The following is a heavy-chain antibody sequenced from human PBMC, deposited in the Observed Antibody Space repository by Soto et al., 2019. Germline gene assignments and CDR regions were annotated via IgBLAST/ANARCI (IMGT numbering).Heavy chain of an antibody. J-gene: IGHJ4*02. CDR2: IDYSGST. CDR3: ARSFGSTMPAQI. Sequence: SETLSLTCTVSVGSFNSGSFYWSWIRQPPGKGLEWIGYIDYSGSTTYNPSLRSRVTMSIDTSKTQFSLKLTSVTAADTAVYYCARSFGSTMPAQIWGRGTLVTVSS. D-gene: IGHD2-2*01. V-gene: IGHV4-61*01. CDR1: VGSFNSGSFY.